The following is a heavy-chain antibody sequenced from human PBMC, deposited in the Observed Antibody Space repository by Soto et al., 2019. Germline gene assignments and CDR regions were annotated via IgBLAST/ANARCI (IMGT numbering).Heavy chain of an antibody. CDR3: ARGTQQLAREQHTLDP. CDR2: AYFSGGNT. D-gene: IGHD6-13*01. V-gene: IGHV4-39*01. Sequence: PSETLSLTCSVSGDSMRGYHFYWGWIRQAPXKGLEWIGSAYFSGGNTYYSPSLKSRVSISVDTSKNEFSLRLTSLTAADTAVYFCARGTQQLAREQHTLDPWGQGTLVTVSS. J-gene: IGHJ5*02. CDR1: GDSMRGYHFY.